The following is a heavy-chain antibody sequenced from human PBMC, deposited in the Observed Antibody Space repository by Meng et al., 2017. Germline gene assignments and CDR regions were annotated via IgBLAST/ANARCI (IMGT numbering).Heavy chain of an antibody. V-gene: IGHV3-7*01. CDR3: ARLYYDSSGSWALDY. Sequence: GGSLRLSCAASGFTFSSYWMSWVRQAPGKGLEWVANIKQDGSEKYYVDSVKGRFTISRDNAKNSLYLQMNSLRAEDTAVYYCARLYYDSSGSWALDYWGQGTLVTVSS. D-gene: IGHD3-22*01. J-gene: IGHJ4*02. CDR2: IKQDGSEK. CDR1: GFTFSSYW.